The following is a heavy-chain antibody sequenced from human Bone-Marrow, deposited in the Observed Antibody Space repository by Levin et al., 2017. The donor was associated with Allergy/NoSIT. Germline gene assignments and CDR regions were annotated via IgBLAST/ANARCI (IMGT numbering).Heavy chain of an antibody. J-gene: IGHJ4*02. CDR3: ARLDGYSFDY. D-gene: IGHD1-1*01. CDR1: GGSISSAGYH. V-gene: IGHV4-31*03. CDR2: ISYRGST. Sequence: PSETLSLTCTVSGGSISSAGYHWTWIRQYPGKGLEWIGYISYRGSTYFNPSLKSRLAMSIDTSEQHFSLNLTSVSAADTAIYYCARLDGYSFDYWGLGALVTVSS.